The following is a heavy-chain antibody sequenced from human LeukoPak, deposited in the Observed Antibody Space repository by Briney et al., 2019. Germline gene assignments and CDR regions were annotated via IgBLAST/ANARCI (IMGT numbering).Heavy chain of an antibody. CDR1: GFTFSSYG. J-gene: IGHJ4*02. V-gene: IGHV3-33*01. D-gene: IGHD6-19*01. Sequence: GGSLRLSCAASGFTFSSYGMHWVHQAPGKGLEWVAVIWYDGSNKYYADSVKGRFTISRDNSKNTLYLQMNSLRAEDTAVYYCARDPLIAVAGDKFDYWGQGTLVTVSS. CDR3: ARDPLIAVAGDKFDY. CDR2: IWYDGSNK.